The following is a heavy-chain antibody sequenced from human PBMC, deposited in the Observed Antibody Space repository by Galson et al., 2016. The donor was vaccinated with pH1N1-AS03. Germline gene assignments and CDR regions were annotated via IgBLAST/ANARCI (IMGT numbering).Heavy chain of an antibody. D-gene: IGHD3-16*02. Sequence: SLRLSCAVSGLSVAKNYMSWVRQAPGKGLEWVSSIYTGGDTFYTDSVRGRCTSTRDDSKNTHYLQMNSRRAADTAMYYCAGVDSSTYSYGWGAFDSWGQGTLVTSSS. CDR2: IYTGGDT. V-gene: IGHV3-53*01. CDR3: AGVDSSTYSYGWGAFDS. CDR1: GLSVAKNY. J-gene: IGHJ4*02.